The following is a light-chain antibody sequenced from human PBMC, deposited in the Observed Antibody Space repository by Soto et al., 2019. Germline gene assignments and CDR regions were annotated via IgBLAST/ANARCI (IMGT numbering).Light chain of an antibody. J-gene: IGKJ5*01. CDR2: AAS. CDR1: QGISSY. V-gene: IGKV1-9*01. CDR3: QQLNSYPVT. Sequence: DIQLTQSPSFLSASVGDRVTITCRASQGISSYLAWYQQKPGKAPKLLIYAASTLQSGVPSRFSGSVSGTEFTLTISRLQPEDFATYYCQQLNSYPVTFGQGTRLEIK.